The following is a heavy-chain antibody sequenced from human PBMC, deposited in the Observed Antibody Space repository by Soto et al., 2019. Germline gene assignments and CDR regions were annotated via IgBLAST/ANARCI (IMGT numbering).Heavy chain of an antibody. CDR1: GFTFSNYG. CDR3: AKDSRGFRGYPAY. Sequence: RLFCAASGFTFSNYGIHWVRQAPGKGLEWVAVISDDGSSKYYADSVKGRFTISRDNSKNTVYLQMNSLRAEDTALYYCAKDSRGFRGYPAYWGQGTLVTVSS. CDR2: ISDDGSSK. V-gene: IGHV3-30*18. D-gene: IGHD5-12*01. J-gene: IGHJ4*02.